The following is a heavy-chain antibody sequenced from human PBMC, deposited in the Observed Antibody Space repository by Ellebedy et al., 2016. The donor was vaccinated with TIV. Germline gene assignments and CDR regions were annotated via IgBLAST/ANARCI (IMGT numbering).Heavy chain of an antibody. J-gene: IGHJ5*02. CDR2: IYYSGST. V-gene: IGHV4-59*13. Sequence: GSLRLSXTVSGGSISSYYWSWIRQPPGKGLEWIGYIYYSGSTNYNPSLKSRVTISVDTSKNQFSLKLSSVTAADTAVYYCARERGPGWFNPWGQGTLVTVSS. D-gene: IGHD3-16*01. CDR3: ARERGPGWFNP. CDR1: GGSISSYY.